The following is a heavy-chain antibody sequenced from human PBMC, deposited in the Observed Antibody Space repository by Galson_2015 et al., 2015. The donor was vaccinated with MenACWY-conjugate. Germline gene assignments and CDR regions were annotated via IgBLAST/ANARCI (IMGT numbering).Heavy chain of an antibody. V-gene: IGHV1-3*01. CDR1: GYTFTSYG. D-gene: IGHD3-9*01. CDR3: ARDSEGQSFDWLSFYYGMDV. J-gene: IGHJ6*02. Sequence: SVKVSCKASGYTFTSYGMHWVRQAPGQRLEWMGWINAANGNTKYSQRFQGRVTITRDTSATTVYMELSSLRSEDTALYYCARDSEGQSFDWLSFYYGMDVWGQGTTVTVSS. CDR2: INAANGNT.